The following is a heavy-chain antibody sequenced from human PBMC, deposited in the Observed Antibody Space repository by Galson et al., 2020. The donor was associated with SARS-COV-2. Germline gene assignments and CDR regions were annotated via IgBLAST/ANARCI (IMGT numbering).Heavy chain of an antibody. Sequence: GESLKISCHASGYRFTSYWIGWVRQMPGKGLEWMGTVFPGDSETRYSPSFQGQVTISADKSISTAYLQWSSLKASDTAMYYCARHTADCSNGICYADYYHGLDVWGQGTAVTVS. CDR3: ARHTADCSNGICYADYYHGLDV. D-gene: IGHD2-8*01. V-gene: IGHV5-51*01. J-gene: IGHJ6*02. CDR1: GYRFTSYW. CDR2: VFPGDSET.